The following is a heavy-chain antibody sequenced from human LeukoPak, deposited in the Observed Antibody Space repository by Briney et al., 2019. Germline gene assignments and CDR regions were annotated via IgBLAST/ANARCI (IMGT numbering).Heavy chain of an antibody. Sequence: ASVTVSCIACGYTFTNYHINWVRLATGQPLEWMGWMNPNNGYCGYAQKFQGRVTITRDTSLGTSYMERRSLRSDDTAVYFCARTTSHAASGYDYQGHGTLVTVSS. D-gene: IGHD6-25*01. CDR3: ARTTSHAASGYDY. J-gene: IGHJ4*01. CDR2: MNPNNGYC. V-gene: IGHV1-8*03. CDR1: GYTFTNYH.